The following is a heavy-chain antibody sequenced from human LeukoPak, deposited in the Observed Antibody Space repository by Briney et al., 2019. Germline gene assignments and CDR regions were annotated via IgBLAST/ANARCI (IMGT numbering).Heavy chain of an antibody. Sequence: PSETLSLTCTVSGGFISNYYWGWIRQPPGKGLEWIGNIYYSGSTYYHPSLKSRVTISVDTSKNQFSLKLSSVTAADTAVYYCARLKTLLWFGASRAYYMDVWGKGTTVTISS. J-gene: IGHJ6*03. CDR3: ARLKTLLWFGASRAYYMDV. CDR1: GGFISNYY. D-gene: IGHD3-10*01. CDR2: IYYSGST. V-gene: IGHV4-39*01.